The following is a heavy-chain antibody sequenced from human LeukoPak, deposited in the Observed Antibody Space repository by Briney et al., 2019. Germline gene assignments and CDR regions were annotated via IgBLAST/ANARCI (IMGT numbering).Heavy chain of an antibody. CDR3: ARVAYSSTWVPFDY. CDR1: GFTFSTYV. Sequence: GRSLRLSCAASGFTFSTYVMHWVRQAPGKGLEWVAVIWKDGSHKYYADSVKGRFTISRDNSKNTLYLQMDSLRAEDTSVDYCARVAYSSTWVPFDYWGQGTLVTVSS. V-gene: IGHV3-33*01. CDR2: IWKDGSHK. J-gene: IGHJ4*02. D-gene: IGHD6-19*01.